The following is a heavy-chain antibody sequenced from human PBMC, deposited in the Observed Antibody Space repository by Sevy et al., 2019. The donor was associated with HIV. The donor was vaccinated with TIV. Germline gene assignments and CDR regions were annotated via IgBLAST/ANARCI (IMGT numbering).Heavy chain of an antibody. D-gene: IGHD1-7*01. Sequence: ASVKVSCKASGYTFTDYAMNWVRQAPGQGLEWMGWVNTNTGNPTYAQGFTGQFVLSLDTSVSTAFLQISSLKAADTAVYYCAGDFVRAITGTDDYYYYGMDVWGQGTTVTVSS. CDR3: AGDFVRAITGTDDYYYYGMDV. CDR2: VNTNTGNP. V-gene: IGHV7-4-1*02. CDR1: GYTFTDYA. J-gene: IGHJ6*02.